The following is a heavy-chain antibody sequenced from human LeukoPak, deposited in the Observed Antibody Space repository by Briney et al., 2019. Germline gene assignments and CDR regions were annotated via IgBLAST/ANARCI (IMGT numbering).Heavy chain of an antibody. J-gene: IGHJ6*02. CDR3: ARVKILWFGELPYYYYGMDV. Sequence: SQTLSLTCAISGDSVSSNSAAWNWIRQSPSRGLEWLGRTYYRSKWYYDYTLPVKSRITINPDTSKNQFSLQLNSVTPEDTAVYYCARVKILWFGELPYYYYGMDVWGQGTTVTVSS. CDR1: GDSVSSNSAA. D-gene: IGHD3-10*01. V-gene: IGHV6-1*01. CDR2: TYYRSKWYY.